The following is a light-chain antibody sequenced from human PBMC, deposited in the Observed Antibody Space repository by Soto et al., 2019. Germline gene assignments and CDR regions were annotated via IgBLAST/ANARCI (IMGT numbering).Light chain of an antibody. CDR1: SSDVGSYNL. J-gene: IGLJ2*01. Sequence: QSALTQPASVSGSPGQSITISCTGTSSDVGSYNLVSWYQQYPGKAPKLMIYEVTKRPSGVPDRFSGSRSGNTASLTVSGLQAEDEADYYCSSFAGSPVVFGGGTKVTVL. CDR3: SSFAGSPVV. V-gene: IGLV2-14*02. CDR2: EVT.